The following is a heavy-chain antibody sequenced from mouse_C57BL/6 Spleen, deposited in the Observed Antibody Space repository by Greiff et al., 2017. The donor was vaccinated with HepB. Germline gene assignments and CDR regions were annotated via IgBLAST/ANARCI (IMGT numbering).Heavy chain of an antibody. D-gene: IGHD2-5*01. J-gene: IGHJ1*03. V-gene: IGHV5-2*01. Sequence: EVKLMESGGGLVQPGESLKLSCESNEYEFPSHDMSWVRKTPEKRLELVAAINSDGGSTYYPDTMERRFIISRDNTKKTLYLQMSSLRSEDTALYYCARKAYYSNYYWYFDVWGTGTTVTVSS. CDR1: EYEFPSHD. CDR3: ARKAYYSNYYWYFDV. CDR2: INSDGGST.